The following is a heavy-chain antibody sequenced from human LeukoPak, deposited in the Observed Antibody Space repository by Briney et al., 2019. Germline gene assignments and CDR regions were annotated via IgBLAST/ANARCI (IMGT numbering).Heavy chain of an antibody. CDR3: ARAGAVSSWYAY. J-gene: IGHJ4*02. D-gene: IGHD6-13*01. CDR2: ISSSSSYI. CDR1: GFTFSSYS. Sequence: TGGSLRLSCAASGFTFSSYSMNWVRQAPGKGLEWVSSISSSSSYIYYADSAKGRFTISRDNAKNSLYLQMNSLRAEDTAVYYCARAGAVSSWYAYWGQGTLVTVSS. V-gene: IGHV3-21*01.